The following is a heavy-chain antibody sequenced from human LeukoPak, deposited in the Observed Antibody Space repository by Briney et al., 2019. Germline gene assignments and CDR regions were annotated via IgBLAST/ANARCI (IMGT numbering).Heavy chain of an antibody. Sequence: ASVKVSCKASGGTFCSYAISWVRQAPGQGLEWMGWINPNSGGTNYAQKFQGWVTMTRDTSISTAYMELSRLRSDDTAVYYCAREDGYNLYYFDYWGQGTLVTVSS. D-gene: IGHD5-24*01. V-gene: IGHV1-2*04. J-gene: IGHJ4*02. CDR2: INPNSGGT. CDR3: AREDGYNLYYFDY. CDR1: GGTFCSYA.